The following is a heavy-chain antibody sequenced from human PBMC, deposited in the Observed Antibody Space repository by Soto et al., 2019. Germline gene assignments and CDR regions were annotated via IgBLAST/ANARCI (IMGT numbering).Heavy chain of an antibody. CDR3: ARDSVVVVVAANYGIDV. CDR2: ISYDGSNK. CDR1: GFTFSSYA. J-gene: IGHJ6*02. D-gene: IGHD2-15*01. Sequence: SLSLSFAASGFTFSSYAMHWVRQAPGKGLEWVAVISYDGSNKYYADYVKVRFTISRDNSKNTLYLQMNSLRAEDTDVYYCARDSVVVVVAANYGIDVWGQGTTVTV. V-gene: IGHV3-30-3*01.